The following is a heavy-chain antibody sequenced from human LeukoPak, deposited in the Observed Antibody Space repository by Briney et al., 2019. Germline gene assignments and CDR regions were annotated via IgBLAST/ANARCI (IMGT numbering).Heavy chain of an antibody. CDR1: GGSFSGYY. CDR3: ARGPGDSSSSLGFDY. V-gene: IGHV4-34*01. CDR2: INHSRST. Sequence: SETLSLTCAVYGGSFSGYYWSWIRQPPGKGLEWIGEINHSRSTNYNPSLKSRVTISVDTSKNQFSLKLSSVTAADTAVYYCARGPGDSSSSLGFDYWGQGTLVTVSS. D-gene: IGHD6-6*01. J-gene: IGHJ4*02.